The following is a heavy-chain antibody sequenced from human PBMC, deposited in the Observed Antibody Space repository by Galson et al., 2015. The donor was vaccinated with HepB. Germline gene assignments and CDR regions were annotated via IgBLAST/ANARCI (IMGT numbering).Heavy chain of an antibody. V-gene: IGHV5-51*01. CDR3: ARQEDCSSTSCLTYYFDY. D-gene: IGHD2-2*01. Sequence: QSGAEVKKPGESLKISCKGSGYSFTSYWIGWVRQMPGKGLEWMGIIYPGDSDTRYSPSFQGQVTISADKSISTAYLQWSSLKASDTAMYYCARQEDCSSTSCLTYYFDYWGQGTLVTVSS. J-gene: IGHJ4*02. CDR2: IYPGDSDT. CDR1: GYSFTSYW.